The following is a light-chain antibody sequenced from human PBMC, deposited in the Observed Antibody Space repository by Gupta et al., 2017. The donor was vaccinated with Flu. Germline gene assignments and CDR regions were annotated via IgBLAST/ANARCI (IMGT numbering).Light chain of an antibody. Sequence: QSALPQPASVSGSPGQSITISCPGTTSDVGGYNSVSWYQQRPGSAPNLMIYDVSNRPSGISNRCSGSKSGNTASLTISWLQAEDEADYYCSSYTSGSTLVVVFGGGTKLTVL. CDR1: TSDVGGYNS. J-gene: IGLJ2*01. CDR3: SSYTSGSTLVVV. CDR2: DVS. V-gene: IGLV2-14*01.